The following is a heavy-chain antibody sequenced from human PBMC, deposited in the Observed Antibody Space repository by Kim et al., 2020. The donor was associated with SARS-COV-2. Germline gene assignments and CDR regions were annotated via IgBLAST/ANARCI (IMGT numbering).Heavy chain of an antibody. D-gene: IGHD4-17*01. V-gene: IGHV3-21*01. CDR2: SRYI. CDR3: ASMTTVTQ. J-gene: IGHJ4*02. Sequence: SRYIYYADSVKGRFTISIDNDKNSRYLQMNSLRAEDTAVYYCASMTTVTQWGQGTLVTVSS.